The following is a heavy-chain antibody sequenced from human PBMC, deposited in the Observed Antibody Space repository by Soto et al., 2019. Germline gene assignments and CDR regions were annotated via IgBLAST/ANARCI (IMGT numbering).Heavy chain of an antibody. CDR3: ARALPVAKGGFDP. J-gene: IGHJ5*02. CDR2: IYTAGGT. D-gene: IGHD2-2*01. Sequence: EVQLVETGGGWIQPGGSLRLSCAASGFTVSNTYMTWVRQPPGKGLECVSVIYTAGGTNYADSVKGRFIISRDNSKNTLYLQMNSLRAEDTAVYYCARALPVAKGGFDPWGQGTLVTVSA. CDR1: GFTVSNTY. V-gene: IGHV3-53*02.